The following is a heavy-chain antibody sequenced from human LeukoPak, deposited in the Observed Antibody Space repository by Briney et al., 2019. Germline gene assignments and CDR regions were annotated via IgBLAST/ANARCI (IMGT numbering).Heavy chain of an antibody. V-gene: IGHV3-64*01. CDR2: INSNGGST. CDR1: RFTFYRKP. Sequence: GGSVRLSCAASRFTFYRKPMHWVPQAPGKGLENVSGINSNGGSTYYANSVKGRLTISRDNSKNTLYLQMGSLRAEDMAVYYCAREGPTIDAFDIWGQGKMVTVSS. J-gene: IGHJ3*02. D-gene: IGHD3-3*01. CDR3: AREGPTIDAFDI.